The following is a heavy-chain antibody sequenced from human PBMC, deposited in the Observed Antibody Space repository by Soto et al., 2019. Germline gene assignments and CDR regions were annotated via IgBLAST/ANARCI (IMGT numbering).Heavy chain of an antibody. J-gene: IGHJ5*02. D-gene: IGHD1-26*01. Sequence: QAQLVQSGAEVKKPGASVKVSCKASGYTFTTYGISWVRQTPGQGLEWMGWINPYNGNTNYAQKLQGRVTMTTATSTSTAYMELRSLRSDDTAVYYCGGDAVGGHGFDPWGQGTMVTVSS. CDR2: INPYNGNT. CDR3: GGDAVGGHGFDP. CDR1: GYTFTTYG. V-gene: IGHV1-18*01.